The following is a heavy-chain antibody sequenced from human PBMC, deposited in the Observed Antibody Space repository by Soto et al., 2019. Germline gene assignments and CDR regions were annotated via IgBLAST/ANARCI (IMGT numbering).Heavy chain of an antibody. CDR1: GFTFTDYG. V-gene: IGHV3-30*18. D-gene: IGHD3-22*01. J-gene: IGHJ4*02. CDR2: ISYDGSNK. CDR3: AKDTYYHDSSGYYVFDY. Sequence: QVQLVESGGGVVQPGRSLRLSCADSGFTFTDYGMHWVRQAPGKGLEWVAVISYDGSNKNYADSVKGRFTISRDNSKNTLYLQMNSPRAEDTAVYYCAKDTYYHDSSGYYVFDYWGQGTLVTVSS.